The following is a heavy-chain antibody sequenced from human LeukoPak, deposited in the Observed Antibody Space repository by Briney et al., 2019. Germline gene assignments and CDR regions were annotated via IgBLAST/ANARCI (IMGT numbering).Heavy chain of an antibody. CDR3: AKDFRGIAAAGTLDY. Sequence: GGSLRLSCAASGFTFSSYGMHWVRQAPGKGLEWVAVISYDGSNKYYADSVKGRFTISRENSKNTLYLQMNSLRAEDTAVYYCAKDFRGIAAAGTLDYWGQGTPVTVSS. D-gene: IGHD6-13*01. V-gene: IGHV3-30*18. J-gene: IGHJ4*02. CDR2: ISYDGSNK. CDR1: GFTFSSYG.